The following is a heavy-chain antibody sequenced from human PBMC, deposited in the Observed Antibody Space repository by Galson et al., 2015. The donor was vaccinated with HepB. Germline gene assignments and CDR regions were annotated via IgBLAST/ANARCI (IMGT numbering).Heavy chain of an antibody. CDR3: ARAPSFYGDYVGYYYYMDV. CDR2: ISSSGSTI. V-gene: IGHV3-11*01. D-gene: IGHD4-17*01. J-gene: IGHJ6*03. CDR1: GFTFSDYY. Sequence: SLRLSCAASGFTFSDYYMSWIRQAPGKGLEWVSYISSSGSTIYYADSVKGRFTISRDNAKNSLYLQMNSLRAEDTAVDYCARAPSFYGDYVGYYYYMDVWGKGTTVTVSS.